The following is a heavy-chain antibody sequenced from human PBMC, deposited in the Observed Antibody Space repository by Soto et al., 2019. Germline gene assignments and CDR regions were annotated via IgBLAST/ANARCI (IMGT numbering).Heavy chain of an antibody. D-gene: IGHD1-26*01. J-gene: IGHJ4*02. Sequence: PSETLSLTCTVSGGSISSGGYYWSWIRQHPGKGLEWIGYIYYIGSTYYNPSLKSRVSISVDTSKNQFSLELSSVTAADTAVYYCARGLFTGSQYSGGWYYFDSWRQGPQVTVSP. CDR1: GGSISSGGYY. V-gene: IGHV4-31*03. CDR3: ARGLFTGSQYSGGWYYFDS. CDR2: IYYIGST.